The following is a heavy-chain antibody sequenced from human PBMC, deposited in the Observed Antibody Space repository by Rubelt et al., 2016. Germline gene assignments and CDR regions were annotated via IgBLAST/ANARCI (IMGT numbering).Heavy chain of an antibody. J-gene: IGHJ5*02. V-gene: IGHV1-46*01. CDR2: INPSGGIT. CDR1: GYTFTSYY. D-gene: IGHD3/OR15-3a*01. Sequence: QVQLVQSGAEVKKPGASVKVSCKASGYTFTSYYIHWVRQAPGQGLEWMGIINPSGGITHYAQKFQGRVTMTSDTSTSTVYLDLSSLRSADTAVYYCARERDSTFWFDPWGQGTLVTVSS. CDR3: ARERDSTFWFDP.